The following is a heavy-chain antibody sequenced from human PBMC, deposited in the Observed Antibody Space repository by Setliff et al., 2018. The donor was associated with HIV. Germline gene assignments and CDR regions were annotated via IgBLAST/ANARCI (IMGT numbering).Heavy chain of an antibody. J-gene: IGHJ5*02. Sequence: ASVKVSCKASGYTFLNYGISWVRQTPGRGLEWMVWINVGNGNTKTARKFQGRVALTTDTSTSTAHMELRNLRSDDTAVYYCARDSGMAVVGTWRRLDPWGQGTLVTVSS. D-gene: IGHD6-19*01. CDR3: ARDSGMAVVGTWRRLDP. V-gene: IGHV1-18*01. CDR2: INVGNGNT. CDR1: GYTFLNYG.